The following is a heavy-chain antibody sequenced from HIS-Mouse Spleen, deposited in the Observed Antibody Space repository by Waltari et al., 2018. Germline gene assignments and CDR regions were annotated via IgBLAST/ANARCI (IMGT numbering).Heavy chain of an antibody. V-gene: IGHV4-39*07. Sequence: QLQLQESGPGLVKPSETLSLTCTVSGGSISSSSYYWGWIRQPPGKGLEWIWSIDYRGSHDYTPSLKSRVTISGDTSKNQFSLQLSSVTAADTAVYYCAREIPYSSSWYDWYFDLLGRGTLVTVSS. CDR2: IDYRGSH. CDR1: GGSISSSSYY. D-gene: IGHD6-13*01. J-gene: IGHJ2*01. CDR3: AREIPYSSSWYDWYFDL.